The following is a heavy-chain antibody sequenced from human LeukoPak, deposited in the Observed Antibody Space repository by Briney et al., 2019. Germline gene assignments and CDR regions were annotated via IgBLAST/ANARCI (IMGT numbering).Heavy chain of an antibody. D-gene: IGHD2-2*01. CDR2: IGGSGDST. CDR3: ARSRRWYCTTTSCPFYYGMDV. CDR1: GFTFSTYG. J-gene: IGHJ6*02. Sequence: GGSLRLSCAATGFTFSTYGMTWVRQAPGKGLEWVSGIGGSGDSTYYADSVKGRFTISRDNSRNTVYLQMNSLRAEDTAVYYCARSRRWYCTTTSCPFYYGMDVWGQGTTVTVSS. V-gene: IGHV3-23*01.